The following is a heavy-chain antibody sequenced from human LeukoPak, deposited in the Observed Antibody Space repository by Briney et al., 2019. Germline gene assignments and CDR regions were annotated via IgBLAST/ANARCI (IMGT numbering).Heavy chain of an antibody. CDR3: ARANYLGSCFDY. CDR2: ISYDGSNK. D-gene: IGHD6-13*01. J-gene: IGHJ4*02. CDR1: GFTFSSYG. Sequence: GGSLRLSCAASGFTFSSYGMHWVRQAPGKGLEWVAVISYDGSNKYYADSVKGRFTISRDNSKNTLYLQMNSLRAEDTAVCYCARANYLGSCFDYWGQGTLVTVSS. V-gene: IGHV3-30*03.